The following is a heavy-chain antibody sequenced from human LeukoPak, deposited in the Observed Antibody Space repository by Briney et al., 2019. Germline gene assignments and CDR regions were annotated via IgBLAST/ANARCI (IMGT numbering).Heavy chain of an antibody. Sequence: GGSLRLSCAASGFTFSSYAMSWVRQAPGKGLKWVSAISGSGGSTYYADSVKGRFTISRDNSKNTLYLQMNSLRAEDTAVYYCAKVDYYDSSGSLVDYWGQGTLVTVSS. D-gene: IGHD3-22*01. CDR3: AKVDYYDSSGSLVDY. J-gene: IGHJ4*02. CDR2: ISGSGGST. CDR1: GFTFSSYA. V-gene: IGHV3-23*01.